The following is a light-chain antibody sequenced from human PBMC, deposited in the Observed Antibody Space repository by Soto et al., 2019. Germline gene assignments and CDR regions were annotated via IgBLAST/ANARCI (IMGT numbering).Light chain of an antibody. V-gene: IGLV1-40*01. CDR1: SSNIGAGYD. CDR2: RNT. CDR3: QSYDSSLSGSV. J-gene: IGLJ3*02. Sequence: QSVLTQPPSVSGAPGQRVTISCTGSSSNIGAGYDVHWYQQLPGTAPKLLIYRNTNRPSGVPDRFSASKSGSSASLAITGLQAEDEADYYCQSYDSSLSGSVFGGGTKLTVL.